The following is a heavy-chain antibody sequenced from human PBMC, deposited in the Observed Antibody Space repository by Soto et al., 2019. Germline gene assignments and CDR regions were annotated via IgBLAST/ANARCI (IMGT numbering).Heavy chain of an antibody. Sequence: QVQLVESGGGVVQPGRSLRLSCAASGFTFSSYGMHWVRQAPGKGLEWVAVISYDGSNKYYADSVKGRFTISRDNSNNTLYLQMNSLRAEDTAVYYCAKGPKKSMVRGVNWGQGTLVTVSS. CDR3: AKGPKKSMVRGVN. J-gene: IGHJ4*02. D-gene: IGHD3-10*01. CDR1: GFTFSSYG. V-gene: IGHV3-30*18. CDR2: ISYDGSNK.